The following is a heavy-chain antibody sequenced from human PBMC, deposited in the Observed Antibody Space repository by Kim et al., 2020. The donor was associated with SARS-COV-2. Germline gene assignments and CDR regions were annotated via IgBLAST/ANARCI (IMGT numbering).Heavy chain of an antibody. Sequence: GGSLRLSCAASGFTFSSYSMNWVRQAPGKGLEWVSSISSSSSYIYYADSVKGRFTISRDNAKNSLYLQMNSLRAEDTAVYYCARRGGYCSGGSCLSVDYWGQGTLVTVSS. CDR2: ISSSSSYI. CDR1: GFTFSSYS. CDR3: ARRGGYCSGGSCLSVDY. J-gene: IGHJ4*02. D-gene: IGHD2-15*01. V-gene: IGHV3-21*01.